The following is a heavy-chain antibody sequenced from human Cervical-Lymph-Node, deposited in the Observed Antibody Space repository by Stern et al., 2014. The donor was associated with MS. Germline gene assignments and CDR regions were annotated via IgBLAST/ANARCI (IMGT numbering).Heavy chain of an antibody. J-gene: IGHJ4*02. CDR3: AKHACTGAACPFDL. CDR2: VYYSGAT. CDR1: GDSISSYTHY. V-gene: IGHV4-39*01. D-gene: IGHD2-8*02. Sequence: QVQLQESGPGLVKPSETLSLTCAVSGDSISSYTHYWAWIRQPPGKGLEWIGSVYYSGATYYNPPLRSRVTIPLDTSKNRSPLGLNPVPAADTAVYYCAKHACTGAACPFDLWGQGTLVTVSS.